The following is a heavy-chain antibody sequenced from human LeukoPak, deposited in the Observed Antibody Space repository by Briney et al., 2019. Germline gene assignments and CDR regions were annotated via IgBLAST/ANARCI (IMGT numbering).Heavy chain of an antibody. CDR1: GFTFDDYG. CDR2: INWNGGST. CDR3: ASPLWELKGADDAFDI. J-gene: IGHJ3*02. Sequence: PGGSLRLSCAASGFTFDDYGMSWVRHAPGKGLEWVSGINWNGGSTVYADSVKGRFTISRDNAKNSLYLQMNSLRAEDTALYYCASPLWELKGADDAFDIWGQGTMVTVSS. V-gene: IGHV3-20*04. D-gene: IGHD1-26*01.